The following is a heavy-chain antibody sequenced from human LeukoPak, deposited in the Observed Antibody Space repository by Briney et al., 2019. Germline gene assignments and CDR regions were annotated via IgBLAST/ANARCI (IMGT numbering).Heavy chain of an antibody. V-gene: IGHV3-43*02. D-gene: IGHD3-22*01. CDR1: GFTFDDYA. J-gene: IGHJ4*02. Sequence: GGSLRLSCAASGFTFDDYAMHWVRQAPGKGLEWVSLISGDRGSTYYADSVKGRFTISRDNSKNSLYLQMNSLRTEDTALYYCAKDISDSSGYYYVSPGGANYWGQGTLVTVSS. CDR2: ISGDRGST. CDR3: AKDISDSSGYYYVSPGGANY.